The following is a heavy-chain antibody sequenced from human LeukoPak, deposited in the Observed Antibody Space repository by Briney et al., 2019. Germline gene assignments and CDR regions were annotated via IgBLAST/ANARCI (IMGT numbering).Heavy chain of an antibody. Sequence: SETLSLTCPVSGCSIRNYFWSWLRQAPGKGLEWIGYTSARRSTNYNHSLKSRVTLSVDTSKKYFSLRLNSVTAADTAVYSYATGQTITIYGVSRPHYVDDWAKGTTVTVSS. CDR3: ATGQTITIYGVSRPHYVDD. CDR1: GCSIRNYF. V-gene: IGHV4-59*01. J-gene: IGHJ6*03. D-gene: IGHD3-3*01. CDR2: TSARRST.